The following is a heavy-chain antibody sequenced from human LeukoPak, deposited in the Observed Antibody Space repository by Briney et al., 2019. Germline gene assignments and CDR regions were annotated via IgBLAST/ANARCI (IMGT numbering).Heavy chain of an antibody. J-gene: IGHJ4*02. D-gene: IGHD5-12*01. CDR2: IYSSGNT. Sequence: SETLSLTCTVSGGSIRSYYWSWIRQPPGKGLEWIGYIYSSGNTNYNPSLKSRVTISVDTSKNQFTLKLSSVTAADTAVYYCARNAYSAYDRHFDNWGQGTLVTVSP. CDR1: GGSIRSYY. CDR3: ARNAYSAYDRHFDN. V-gene: IGHV4-59*01.